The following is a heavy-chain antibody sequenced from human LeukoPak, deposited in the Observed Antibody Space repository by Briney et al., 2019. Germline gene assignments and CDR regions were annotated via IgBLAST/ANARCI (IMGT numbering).Heavy chain of an antibody. D-gene: IGHD3-22*01. CDR2: IYPGDSDT. CDR3: ARQEYYYDSSGYYRLYYFDY. Sequence: GESLKISCKGSGYSLTSYWIGWVRQMPGKGLEWMGIIYPGDSDTRYSPSFQGQVTISADKSISTAYLQWSSLKASDTAMYYCARQEYYYDSSGYYRLYYFDYWGQGTLVTVSS. CDR1: GYSLTSYW. V-gene: IGHV5-51*01. J-gene: IGHJ4*02.